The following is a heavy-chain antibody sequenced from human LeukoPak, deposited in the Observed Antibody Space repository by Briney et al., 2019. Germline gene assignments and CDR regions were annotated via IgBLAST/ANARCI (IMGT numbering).Heavy chain of an antibody. Sequence: TGRSLRLSCAASGFTFSSYAMHWVRQAPGKGLEWVAVISYDGSNKYYADSVKGRFTISRDNSKNTLYLQMNSLRAEDTAVYYCARDLYSSGWEDYYYYGMDVWGKGTTVTVSS. V-gene: IGHV3-30*04. CDR1: GFTFSSYA. D-gene: IGHD6-19*01. J-gene: IGHJ6*04. CDR2: ISYDGSNK. CDR3: ARDLYSSGWEDYYYYGMDV.